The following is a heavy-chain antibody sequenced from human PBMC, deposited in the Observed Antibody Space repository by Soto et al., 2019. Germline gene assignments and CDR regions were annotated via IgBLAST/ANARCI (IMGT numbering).Heavy chain of an antibody. CDR2: VYSGDST. CDR1: GFTVSGIY. V-gene: IGHV3-53*01. D-gene: IGHD1-26*01. J-gene: IGHJ2*01. CDR3: ARVEPTSWYFDL. Sequence: GGSLRLSCAVSGFTVSGIYLSWVRQAPGMGLEWVSIVYSGDSTFYAESVRGRFTISRDSSRNTVHLQMSSLRREDTAVYCCARVEPTSWYFDLWGRGTPVTVSS.